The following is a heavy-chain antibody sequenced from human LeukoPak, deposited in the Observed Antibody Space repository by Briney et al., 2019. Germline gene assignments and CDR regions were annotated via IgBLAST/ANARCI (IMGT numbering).Heavy chain of an antibody. D-gene: IGHD3-3*01. V-gene: IGHV3-21*01. CDR1: GFTFSSYS. J-gene: IGHJ4*02. CDR3: ARAGKTTYYDFWSGYYTFDY. CDR2: ISSSSSYI. Sequence: GGSLRLSCAASGFTFSSYSMNWVRQAPGKGPEWVSSISSSSSYIYYADSVKGRFTISRDNAKNSLYLQMNSLRAEDTAVYYCARAGKTTYYDFWSGYYTFDYWGQGTLVTVSS.